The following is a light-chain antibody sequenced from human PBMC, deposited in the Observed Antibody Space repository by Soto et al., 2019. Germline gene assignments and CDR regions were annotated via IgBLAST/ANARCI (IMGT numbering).Light chain of an antibody. J-gene: IGKJ5*01. CDR3: QQRSNWPPIT. Sequence: PGERATLSCWASQSISSTSLAWYQQKPGQAPRLLIYGASTRATGIPDRFSGSGSGTDFTLTVSSLEPEDFAVYYCQQRSNWPPITFGQGTRLEIK. CDR1: QSISSTS. V-gene: IGKV3D-20*02. CDR2: GAS.